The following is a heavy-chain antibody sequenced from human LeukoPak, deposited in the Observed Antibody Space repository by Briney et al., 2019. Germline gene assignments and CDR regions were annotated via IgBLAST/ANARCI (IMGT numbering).Heavy chain of an antibody. Sequence: GGSLRLSCAASGFVCGSYWMSWVRQAPGKGLEWVAKIKQDGSEKYYMDSVKGRFTISRDNAQNSLSLQMNSLRAEDTAEYYCAREVDYRAFDIWGRGTMVSLSS. V-gene: IGHV3-7*01. CDR3: AREVDYRAFDI. CDR2: IKQDGSEK. CDR1: GFVCGSYW. J-gene: IGHJ3*02. D-gene: IGHD3-10*01.